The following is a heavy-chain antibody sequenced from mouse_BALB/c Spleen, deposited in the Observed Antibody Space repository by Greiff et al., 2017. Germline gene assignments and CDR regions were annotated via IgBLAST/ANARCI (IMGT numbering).Heavy chain of an antibody. CDR1: GFTFSDYG. J-gene: IGHJ4*01. Sequence: VQLKESGGGLVQPGGSRKLSCAASGFTFSDYGMAWVRQAPGKGPEWVAFISNLAYSIYYADTVTGRFTISRENAKNTLYLEMSSLRSEDTAMYYCARENYDAMDYWGQGTSVTVSS. CDR2: ISNLAYSI. V-gene: IGHV5-15*02. CDR3: ARENYDAMDY.